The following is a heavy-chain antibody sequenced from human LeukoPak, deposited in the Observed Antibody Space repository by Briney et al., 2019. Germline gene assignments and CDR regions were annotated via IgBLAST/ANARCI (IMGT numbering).Heavy chain of an antibody. CDR3: ARASIGVDY. CDR2: IYYSGST. CDR1: GYSISSGYC. D-gene: IGHD6-6*01. V-gene: IGHV4-61*01. Sequence: SETLSLTCAVSGYSISSGYCWGWIRQPPGKGLEWIGYIYYSGSTNYNPSLKSRVTISVDTSKNQFSLKLSSVTAADTAVYYCARASIGVDYWGQGTLVTVSS. J-gene: IGHJ4*02.